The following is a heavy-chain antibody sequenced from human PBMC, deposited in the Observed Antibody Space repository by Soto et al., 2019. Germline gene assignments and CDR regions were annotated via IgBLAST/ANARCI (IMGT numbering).Heavy chain of an antibody. CDR3: AKNPENYYYGMDV. Sequence: PGGSLRLSCAASGFTFSNAWMNWVRQAPGKGLEWVGRIKSKTDGGTTDYAAPVKGRFTISRDDSKNTLYLQMNSLKTEDTAVYYCAKNPENYYYGMDVWGQGTTVTVSS. CDR2: IKSKTDGGTT. V-gene: IGHV3-15*07. J-gene: IGHJ6*02. CDR1: GFTFSNAW.